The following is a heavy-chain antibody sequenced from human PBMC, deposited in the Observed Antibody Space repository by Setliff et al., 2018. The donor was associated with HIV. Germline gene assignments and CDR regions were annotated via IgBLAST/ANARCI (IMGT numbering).Heavy chain of an antibody. Sequence: LSLTCAVYGGSFSAYYWNWIRQPPGKGLEWIGEINHSGSTNYNPSLKSRVTISVDTSKNQFPLKLYSVTAADTAVYYCARALRGVITTLSYFDYWGQGTLVTVSS. D-gene: IGHD3-22*01. CDR1: GGSFSAYY. V-gene: IGHV4-34*01. CDR2: INHSGST. CDR3: ARALRGVITTLSYFDY. J-gene: IGHJ4*02.